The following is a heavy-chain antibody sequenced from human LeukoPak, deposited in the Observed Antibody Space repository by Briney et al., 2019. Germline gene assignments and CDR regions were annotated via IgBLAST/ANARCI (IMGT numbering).Heavy chain of an antibody. V-gene: IGHV1-69*05. CDR3: ARGEGYSGYDRRGYFYYYMDV. CDR2: IIPIFGTA. D-gene: IGHD5-12*01. CDR1: GGTFSSYA. Sequence: SVKVSCKASGGTFSSYAISWVRQAPGQGLEWMGGIIPIFGTANYAQKFQGRVTITTGESTSTAYMELSSLRSEDTAVYYCARGEGYSGYDRRGYFYYYMDVWGKGTTITVSS. J-gene: IGHJ6*03.